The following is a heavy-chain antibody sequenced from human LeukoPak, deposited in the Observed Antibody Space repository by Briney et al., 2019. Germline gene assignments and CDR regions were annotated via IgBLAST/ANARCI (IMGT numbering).Heavy chain of an antibody. J-gene: IGHJ5*02. CDR1: GFTFSSYA. V-gene: IGHV3-30-3*01. D-gene: IGHD2-15*01. CDR3: ARDPGYCSGGSCYSGPLP. CDR2: ISYDGSNK. Sequence: PGGSLRLSCAASGFTFSSYAMHWVRQAPGKGQEWVAVISYDGSNKYYADSVKGRFTISRDNSKNTLYLQMNSLRAEDTAVYYCARDPGYCSGGSCYSGPLPWGQGTLVTVSS.